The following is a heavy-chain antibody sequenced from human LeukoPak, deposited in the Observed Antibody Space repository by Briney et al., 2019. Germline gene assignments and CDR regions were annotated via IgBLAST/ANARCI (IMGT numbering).Heavy chain of an antibody. CDR1: GGSISSYY. V-gene: IGHV4-59*01. CDR3: AGSGGWYFDY. Sequence: SETLSLTCTVSGGSISSYYWSWIRQPPGKGLEWIGYIYYSGSTSYKPSLKSRVTISVDTSKNQFSLKLSSVTAADTAVYYCAGSGGWYFDYWGQGTLVTVSS. J-gene: IGHJ4*02. D-gene: IGHD6-19*01. CDR2: IYYSGST.